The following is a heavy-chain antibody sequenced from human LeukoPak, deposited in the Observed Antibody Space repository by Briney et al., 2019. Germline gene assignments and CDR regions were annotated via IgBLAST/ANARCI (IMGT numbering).Heavy chain of an antibody. V-gene: IGHV3-30*04. J-gene: IGHJ4*02. CDR3: ARVLYYGGNSLDPPDY. Sequence: GGSLRLSCAASGFTFSSYAMHWVRQAPGKGLEWVAVISYDGSNKYYADSVKGRFTISRDNSKNTLYLQMNSLRAEDTAVYYCARVLYYGGNSLDPPDYWGQGTLVTVSS. CDR2: ISYDGSNK. CDR1: GFTFSSYA. D-gene: IGHD4-23*01.